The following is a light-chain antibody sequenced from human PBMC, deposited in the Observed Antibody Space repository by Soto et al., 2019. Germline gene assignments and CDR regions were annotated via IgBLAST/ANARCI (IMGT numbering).Light chain of an antibody. J-gene: IGKJ2*01. CDR1: QSVLYSSNNKNY. V-gene: IGKV4-1*01. CDR3: HQYYITPYT. Sequence: DIVMTQSPDSLAVSLGERATINCKSSQSVLYSSNNKNYLAWYQQKPGQPPKLLIYWASTRESGVPDRFSGSGSGTDFTLTISSLQAEDVAIYYYHQYYITPYTFGQGTKLEIK. CDR2: WAS.